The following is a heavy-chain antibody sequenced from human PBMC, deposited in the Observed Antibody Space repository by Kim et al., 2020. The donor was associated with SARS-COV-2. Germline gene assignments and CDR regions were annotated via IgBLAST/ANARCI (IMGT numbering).Heavy chain of an antibody. Sequence: ASVKVSCKASGYTFTSYYMHWVRQAPGQGLEWMGIINPSGGSTSYAQKFQGRVTMTRDTSTSTVYMELSSLRSEDTAVYYCATVKGGGSSGYYYYYGMDVWGQGTTVTVSS. CDR3: ATVKGGGSSGYYYYYGMDV. D-gene: IGHD3-22*01. CDR2: INPSGGST. CDR1: GYTFTSYY. J-gene: IGHJ6*02. V-gene: IGHV1-46*01.